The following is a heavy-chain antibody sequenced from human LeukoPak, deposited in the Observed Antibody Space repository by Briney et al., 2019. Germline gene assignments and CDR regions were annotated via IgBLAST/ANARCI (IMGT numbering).Heavy chain of an antibody. Sequence: SETLSLTCTVSGCSISSGYYWGWIRQPPGKGLEWIGSIYHSGSTYYNPSLKSRVTISVDTSKNQFSLKLSSVTAADTAVYYCARHPKYFDYWGQGTLVTVSS. CDR2: IYHSGST. CDR1: GCSISSGYY. V-gene: IGHV4-38-2*02. J-gene: IGHJ4*02. CDR3: ARHPKYFDY.